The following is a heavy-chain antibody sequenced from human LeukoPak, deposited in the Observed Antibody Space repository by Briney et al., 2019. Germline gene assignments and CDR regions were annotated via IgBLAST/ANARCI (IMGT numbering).Heavy chain of an antibody. CDR1: GGSISSYY. CDR2: IYYSGST. V-gene: IGHV4-59*01. J-gene: IGHJ4*02. CDR3: ARDRRNYYFDY. D-gene: IGHD1-7*01. Sequence: SGTLSLTCTVSGGSISSYYWSWIRQPPGKGLEWIGYIYYSGSTNYNPSLKSRVTISVDTSKNQFSLKLSSVTAADTAVYYCARDRRNYYFDYWGQGTLVTVSS.